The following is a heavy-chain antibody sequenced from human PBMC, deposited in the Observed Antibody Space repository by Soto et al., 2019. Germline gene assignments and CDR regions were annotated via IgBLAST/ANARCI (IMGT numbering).Heavy chain of an antibody. D-gene: IGHD1-26*01. CDR2: ISYDGGSQ. Sequence: QVELVESGGGVVHPGTSLRLSCAASGFTFSSYGLHWVRQAPGKGLEWVAGISYDGGSQYYADSVKGRFTISRDDSKNSLYLQLISPRPDDTAVYHFAKVWVEMSNMDAVDCWRRGTIGTVS. J-gene: IGHJ3*01. CDR3: AKVWVEMSNMDAVDC. V-gene: IGHV3-30*18. CDR1: GFTFSSYG.